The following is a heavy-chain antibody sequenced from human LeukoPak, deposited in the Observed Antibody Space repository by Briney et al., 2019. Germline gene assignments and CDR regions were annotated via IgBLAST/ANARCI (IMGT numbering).Heavy chain of an antibody. CDR1: GYSFTSFW. D-gene: IGHD3-9*01. CDR2: IYPGDSDT. CDR3: ARTYDILTGNPRGGAFDI. Sequence: GESLKISCKGSGYSFTSFWIAWVRQMPGKGLECMGIIYPGDSDTRYSPSFQGQVTISADKSISTAYLQWSSLKASDTAMYYCARTYDILTGNPRGGAFDIWGQGTMVTVSS. J-gene: IGHJ3*02. V-gene: IGHV5-51*01.